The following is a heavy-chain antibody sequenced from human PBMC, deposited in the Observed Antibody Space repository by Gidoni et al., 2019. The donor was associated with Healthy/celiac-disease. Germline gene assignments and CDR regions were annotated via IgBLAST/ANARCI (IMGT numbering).Heavy chain of an antibody. CDR3: AHRRAGIAAAGDAFDI. D-gene: IGHD6-13*01. CDR2: IYWDDDK. V-gene: IGHV2-5*02. J-gene: IGHJ3*02. CDR1: GFSLTTSGVG. Sequence: QITLKASGPTLVQPTQTLTLTFTFSGFSLTTSGVGVGWIRQPPGKALEWPALIYWDDDKRYSPSLKSRLTITKDTSKNQVVLTMTNMDPVDTATYYCAHRRAGIAAAGDAFDIWGQGTMVTVSS.